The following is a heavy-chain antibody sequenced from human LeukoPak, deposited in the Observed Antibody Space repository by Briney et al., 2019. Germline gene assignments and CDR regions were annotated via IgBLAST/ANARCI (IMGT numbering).Heavy chain of an antibody. Sequence: GGSLRLSRAAFGFTFSTYTMSWVRQAPGKGLEWVSIISGSGGSRYYADSVKGRFTISRDNSKNTLYLQMNSLRVEDTAVYYCATSGSWYFFDYWGQGTLVIVSS. CDR1: GFTFSTYT. D-gene: IGHD6-13*01. CDR3: ATSGSWYFFDY. V-gene: IGHV3-23*01. J-gene: IGHJ4*02. CDR2: ISGSGGSR.